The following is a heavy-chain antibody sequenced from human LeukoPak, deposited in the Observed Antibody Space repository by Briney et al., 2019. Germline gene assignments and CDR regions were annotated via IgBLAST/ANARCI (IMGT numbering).Heavy chain of an antibody. D-gene: IGHD1-14*01. V-gene: IGHV3-30*19. Sequence: GRSLRLSCAASGFTFSSYGMHWVRQAPGKGLEWVAVISYDGSNKYYADSVKGRFTISRDNSKNTLYLQMNSLRAEDTAVYYCARDRQAWYTHFDYWGQGTLVTVSS. CDR2: ISYDGSNK. CDR3: ARDRQAWYTHFDY. J-gene: IGHJ4*02. CDR1: GFTFSSYG.